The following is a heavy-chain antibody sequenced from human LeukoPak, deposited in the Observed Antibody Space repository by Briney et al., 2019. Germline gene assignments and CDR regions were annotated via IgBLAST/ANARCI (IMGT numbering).Heavy chain of an antibody. D-gene: IGHD2-21*02. J-gene: IGHJ5*02. V-gene: IGHV4-30-2*01. Sequence: SSETLSLTCTVSGGSISSGGYYWNWIRQPPGKGLEWIGYIYHSGSTYYNPSLKSRVTISVDRSKNQFSLKLSSVTAADTAVYYCASRSGGDCGGDCSENWFDPWGQGTLVTVSS. CDR3: ASRSGGDCGGDCSENWFDP. CDR1: GGSISSGGYY. CDR2: IYHSGST.